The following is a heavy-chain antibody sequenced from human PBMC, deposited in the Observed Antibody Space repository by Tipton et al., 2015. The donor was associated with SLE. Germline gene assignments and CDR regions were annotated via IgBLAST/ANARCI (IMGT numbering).Heavy chain of an antibody. CDR1: GFSFSNYN. Sequence: SLRLSCAASGFSFSNYNMIWVRQAPGKGLESVSYISTGSDDMQYRDSVKGRFTISRDNAQNSLYLEMNNLRADDTAVYYCARDFTVTFNRGAFYFDSWGRGTLVTVSS. CDR2: ISTGSDDM. CDR3: ARDFTVTFNRGAFYFDS. D-gene: IGHD4-11*01. V-gene: IGHV3-48*01. J-gene: IGHJ4*02.